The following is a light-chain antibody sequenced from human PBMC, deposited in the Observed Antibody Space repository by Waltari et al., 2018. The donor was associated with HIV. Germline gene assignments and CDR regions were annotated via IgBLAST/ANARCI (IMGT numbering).Light chain of an antibody. CDR2: DAS. Sequence: EIVLTQSPATLSLSPGERATLSCRASQSVSSYLAGYQQKPGQAPRLLIYDASNRATGIPARFSGSGSGTDFTLTISSREPEDFAVYYCQQRSNGPPVTFGQGTRLEIK. CDR1: QSVSSY. V-gene: IGKV3-11*01. J-gene: IGKJ5*01. CDR3: QQRSNGPPVT.